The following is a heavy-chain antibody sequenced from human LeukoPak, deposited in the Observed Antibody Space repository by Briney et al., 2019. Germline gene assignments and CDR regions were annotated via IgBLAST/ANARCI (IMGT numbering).Heavy chain of an antibody. CDR2: ISPYNDNT. D-gene: IGHD6-19*01. Sequence: ASVKVSCKTSGYTFTTYGISWVRQAPGQGLEWMGWISPYNDNTNYAQKNQGRVTMTTDTSTNTAYMELRSLRSDDTAVYYCARDISPVAIGYWGQGTLVTVSS. V-gene: IGHV1-18*01. CDR3: ARDISPVAIGY. J-gene: IGHJ4*02. CDR1: GYTFTTYG.